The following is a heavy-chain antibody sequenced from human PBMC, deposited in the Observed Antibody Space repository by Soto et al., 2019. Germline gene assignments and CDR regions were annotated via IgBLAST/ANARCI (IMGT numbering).Heavy chain of an antibody. D-gene: IGHD3-22*01. J-gene: IGHJ6*02. Sequence: GASVKVCCKASGYTFTSYGIRWVRQAPGQGLEWMGWISAYNGDTNYAQKLQGRVTMTTDTSTSTAYMDLRSLRSDDTAVYYCARSYYDSSGPIPDPYYYGMDVWGQGTTVTVSS. CDR2: ISAYNGDT. CDR3: ARSYYDSSGPIPDPYYYGMDV. V-gene: IGHV1-18*01. CDR1: GYTFTSYG.